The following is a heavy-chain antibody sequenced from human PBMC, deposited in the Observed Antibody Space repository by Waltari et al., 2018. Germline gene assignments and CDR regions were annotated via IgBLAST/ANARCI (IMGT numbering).Heavy chain of an antibody. CDR2: FDPEDGET. CDR1: GDTLPDLT. Sequence: QVQLFQSGDEVKKPGASVNVACKVSGDTLPDLTMHRFRQAPRNVLECMGGFDPEDGETIYAQKFQGRVTMTEDTSTDTAYMELSSLRSEDTAVYYCATGRTMITFGGVILDAFDIWGQGTMVTVSS. V-gene: IGHV1-24*01. D-gene: IGHD3-16*02. CDR3: ATGRTMITFGGVILDAFDI. J-gene: IGHJ3*02.